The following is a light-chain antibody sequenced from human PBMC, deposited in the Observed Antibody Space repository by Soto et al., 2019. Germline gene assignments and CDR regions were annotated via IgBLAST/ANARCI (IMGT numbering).Light chain of an antibody. J-gene: IGKJ1*01. V-gene: IGKV3-20*01. Sequence: EIVLTQSPGTLSLSPGERATLSCRASQTVSKNYLAWYQHKPGQPSRLLIYDASDRATGVPDRFSGSGSGTDFTLTISSLEPEDSAVYYCQQCATAPLTFGQGTKVEIK. CDR3: QQCATAPLT. CDR2: DAS. CDR1: QTVSKNY.